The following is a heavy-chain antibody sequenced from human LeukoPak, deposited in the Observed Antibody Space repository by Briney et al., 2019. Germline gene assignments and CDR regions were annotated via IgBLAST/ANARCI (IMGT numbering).Heavy chain of an antibody. V-gene: IGHV3-23*01. CDR1: GFTFSSYA. CDR2: ITASGGNT. J-gene: IGHJ4*02. CDR3: AKGNGYSYGRYYFDY. Sequence: GGSLRLSCAASGFTFSSYAMGWVRQAPGKGLEWVSAITASGGNTYYADSVKGRFTISRDNSKNTLYLQVNRLRAEDTAVYYCAKGNGYSYGRYYFDYWGQGTLVTVSS. D-gene: IGHD5-18*01.